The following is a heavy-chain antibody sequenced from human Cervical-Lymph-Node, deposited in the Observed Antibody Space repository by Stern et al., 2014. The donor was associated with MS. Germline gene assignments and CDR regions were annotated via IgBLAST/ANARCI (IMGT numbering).Heavy chain of an antibody. J-gene: IGHJ4*02. Sequence: QVQLVESGGGVDQPGTSLRLSCAASGFTFSSYGMHWVRQAPGKGLEWVAIAWYDGSTAYYTNSVKGRFPISRDNSKSTLSLQMNSLTAEDTAVYSFARGHIPYAYNYLFDYWGQGTLVTVSS. CDR3: ARGHIPYAYNYLFDY. CDR2: AWYDGSTA. CDR1: GFTFSSYG. V-gene: IGHV3-33*01. D-gene: IGHD5-24*01.